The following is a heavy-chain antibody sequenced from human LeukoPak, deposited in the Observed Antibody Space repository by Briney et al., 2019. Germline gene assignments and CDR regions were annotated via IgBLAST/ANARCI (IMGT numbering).Heavy chain of an antibody. Sequence: QSGGSLRLSCAASGFTFDDYAMHWVRQAPGKGLEWVSLISWDGGSTYYADSVKGRFTISRDNSKNSLYLQMNSLRAEDTALYYCAKGKSSSGWTHFDYWGQGTLVTVSS. V-gene: IGHV3-43D*03. J-gene: IGHJ4*02. CDR1: GFTFDDYA. D-gene: IGHD6-19*01. CDR3: AKGKSSSGWTHFDY. CDR2: ISWDGGST.